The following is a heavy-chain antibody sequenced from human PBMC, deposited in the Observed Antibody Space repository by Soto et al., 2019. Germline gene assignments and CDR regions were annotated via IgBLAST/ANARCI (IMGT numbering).Heavy chain of an antibody. J-gene: IGHJ6*02. Sequence: GESLKISCKGSGYSFTSYWINWVRQMPGKGLEWMGKIDPSDSPTTYSPTYSPSFQGHVTISVDKSISTAYLQWSSLKASDTAMYYCARLGHDYSNSGMDVWGQGTTVTVSS. V-gene: IGHV5-10-1*01. CDR3: ARLGHDYSNSGMDV. CDR2: IDPSDSPTTYSP. D-gene: IGHD4-4*01. CDR1: GYSFTSYW.